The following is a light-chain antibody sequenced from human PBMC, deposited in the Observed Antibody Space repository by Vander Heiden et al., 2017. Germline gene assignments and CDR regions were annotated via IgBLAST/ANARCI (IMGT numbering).Light chain of an antibody. Sequence: LITQSPATLSVPAGERVTLSCRASLSVTTSLAWYQQKPGQPPRLLIYGASTRATGVPARFSGSGYGTEFTLTISSLQSEDFAFYFCQQYNNWPPWTFGQGTKVEIK. J-gene: IGKJ1*01. CDR3: QQYNNWPPWT. CDR2: GAS. CDR1: LSVTTS. V-gene: IGKV3-15*01.